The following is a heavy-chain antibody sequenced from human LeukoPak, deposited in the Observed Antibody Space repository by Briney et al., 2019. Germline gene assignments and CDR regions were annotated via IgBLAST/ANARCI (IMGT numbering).Heavy chain of an antibody. CDR2: INHSGST. CDR1: GGSFSGYY. CDR3: ARMGGGDCFDY. Sequence: SETLSLTCAVYGGSFSGYYWSWIRQPPGKGLEWIGEINHSGSTNYNPSLKSRVTISVDTSKNQFSLKLSSVTAADTAVYYCARMGGGDCFDYWGQGTLVTVSS. D-gene: IGHD2-21*01. V-gene: IGHV4-34*01. J-gene: IGHJ4*02.